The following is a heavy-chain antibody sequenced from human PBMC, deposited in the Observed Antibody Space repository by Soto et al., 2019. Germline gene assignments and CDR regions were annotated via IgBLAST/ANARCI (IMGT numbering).Heavy chain of an antibody. J-gene: IGHJ3*02. V-gene: IGHV3-74*01. Sequence: GGSLRLSCTGSGYNFGGFWMHWVRQAPGKGLVWVSRIDNGGTNAVYADAVKGRFTISRDNAKNTLYLQMNSLRAEDTAVYYCAKDRGRPDAFNIWGQGTMVTVSS. CDR3: AKDRGRPDAFNI. CDR2: IDNGGTNA. D-gene: IGHD3-10*01. CDR1: GYNFGGFW.